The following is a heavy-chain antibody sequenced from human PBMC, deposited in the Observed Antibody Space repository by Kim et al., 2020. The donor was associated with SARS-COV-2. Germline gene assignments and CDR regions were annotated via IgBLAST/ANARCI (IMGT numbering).Heavy chain of an antibody. D-gene: IGHD1-26*01. V-gene: IGHV4-59*01. J-gene: IGHJ6*03. CDR3: ARVGGSNYYYYYMDV. Sequence: SRKSRVTISVDTSKNQFSLKLSSVTAADTAVYYCARVGGSNYYYYYMDVWGKGTTVTVSS.